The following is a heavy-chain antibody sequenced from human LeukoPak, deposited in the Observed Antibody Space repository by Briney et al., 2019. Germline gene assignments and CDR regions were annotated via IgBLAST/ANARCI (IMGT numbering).Heavy chain of an antibody. D-gene: IGHD3-10*01. V-gene: IGHV3-30*02. Sequence: PGGSLRLSCAASGFTFSSYGMHWVRQAPGNGLEWVAFIRPDGDNKYYADSVKGRFTISRDNSKNTLYLQMNSLRAEDTAVHYCARARRSGGITLIRGVKDRGWFASWGPGALVTVSS. CDR2: IRPDGDNK. CDR3: ARARRSGGITLIRGVKDRGWFAS. CDR1: GFTFSSYG. J-gene: IGHJ5*01.